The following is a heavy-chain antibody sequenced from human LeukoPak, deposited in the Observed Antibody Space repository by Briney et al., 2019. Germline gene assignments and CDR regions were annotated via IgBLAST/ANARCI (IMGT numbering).Heavy chain of an antibody. CDR3: ARGALHLALDPLYNWFDP. CDR1: GGSFSGYY. V-gene: IGHV4-34*01. Sequence: PSETLSLTCAVYGGSFSGYYWSWIRQPPGKGLEWIGEINHSGSTNYNPSLKSRVTISVDTSKNQFSLKLSSVTAADTAVYYCARGALHLALDPLYNWFDPWGQGTLVTVSS. J-gene: IGHJ5*02. CDR2: INHSGST.